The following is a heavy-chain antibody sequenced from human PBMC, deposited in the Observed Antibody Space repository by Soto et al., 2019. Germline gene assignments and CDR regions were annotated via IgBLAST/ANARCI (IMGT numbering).Heavy chain of an antibody. Sequence: EVQLVESGGGLVLPGGSLRLSCAASGITVSSNYMSWVRQAPGRGLEWVSVIYSGGSTYYADSVKCRFTISRDNSKNTLYVQMNSLRAEDTAVYYCARDFYYNGSGTMGGYFDYWGQGTLVTVSS. J-gene: IGHJ4*02. D-gene: IGHD3-10*01. CDR3: ARDFYYNGSGTMGGYFDY. V-gene: IGHV3-66*01. CDR1: GITVSSNY. CDR2: IYSGGST.